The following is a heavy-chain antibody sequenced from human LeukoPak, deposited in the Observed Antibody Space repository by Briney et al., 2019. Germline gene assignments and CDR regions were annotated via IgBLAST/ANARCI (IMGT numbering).Heavy chain of an antibody. CDR3: ARRYTASPGERFDY. D-gene: IGHD2-2*02. Sequence: PSETLSLTCTVSGASTGNYSGTWARNPPGKGLEWLGYIYSSVNTNYNPSLNSRVTISLDTSKNQFSLMLRSLTAADTAVYYCARRYTASPGERFDYWGQGTLVTVSS. CDR1: GASTGNYS. V-gene: IGHV4-59*08. CDR2: IYSSVNT. J-gene: IGHJ4*02.